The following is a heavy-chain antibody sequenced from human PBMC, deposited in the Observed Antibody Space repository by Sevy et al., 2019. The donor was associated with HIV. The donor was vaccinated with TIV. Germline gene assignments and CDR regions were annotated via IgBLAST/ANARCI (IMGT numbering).Heavy chain of an antibody. J-gene: IGHJ4*02. CDR3: AKDISSEAGIAAVGTGIFDF. CDR2: INWNSGNI. CDR1: GFTFDEYG. Sequence: GGSLRLSCAASGFTFDEYGMHWVRQAPGKGLEWVSGINWNSGNIGYADSVKGRFTISRDNAKNSLYLQMKSLRAEDTAVYYCAKDISSEAGIAAVGTGIFDFWGQGTLVTVSS. V-gene: IGHV3-9*01. D-gene: IGHD6-13*01.